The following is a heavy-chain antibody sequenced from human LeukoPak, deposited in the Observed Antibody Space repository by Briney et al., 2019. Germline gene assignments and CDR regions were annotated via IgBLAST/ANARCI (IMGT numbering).Heavy chain of an antibody. Sequence: PSETLSLTCAVYGGSFSGYYWSWIRQPPGKGLEWIGEINHSGSTNYNPSLKSRVTISVDTSKNQFSLKLSSVTAADTAVYYCARHRPRRYCSSTSCPTHGMDVWGKGTTVTVSS. CDR1: GGSFSGYY. D-gene: IGHD2-2*01. CDR2: INHSGST. J-gene: IGHJ6*04. CDR3: ARHRPRRYCSSTSCPTHGMDV. V-gene: IGHV4-34*01.